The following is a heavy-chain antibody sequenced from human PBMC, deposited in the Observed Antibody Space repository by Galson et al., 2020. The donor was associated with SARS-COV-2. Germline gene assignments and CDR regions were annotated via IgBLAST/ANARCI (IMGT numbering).Heavy chain of an antibody. J-gene: IGHJ4*02. CDR3: ASALLLWFGELNY. CDR2: ISYDGSNK. Sequence: GGSLRLSCAASGFTFSSYGMHWVRQAPGKGLEWVAVISYDGSNKYYADSVKGRFTISRDNSKNTLYLQMNSLRAEDTAVYYCASALLLWFGELNYWGQGTLVTVSS. V-gene: IGHV3-30*03. D-gene: IGHD3-10*01. CDR1: GFTFSSYG.